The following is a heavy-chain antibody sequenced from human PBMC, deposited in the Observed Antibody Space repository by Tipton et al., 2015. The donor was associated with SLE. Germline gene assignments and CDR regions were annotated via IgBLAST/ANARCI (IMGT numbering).Heavy chain of an antibody. V-gene: IGHV3-7*01. D-gene: IGHD3-10*01. J-gene: IGHJ4*02. Sequence: SLRLSCAASGFTFSSYWMSWVRQAPGKGLEWVANIKQDGSEKYYVDSVKGRFTISRDNAKNSLYLQMNSLRAEDTAVYYCARPEGVQGFAFDYWGQGTLVTGSS. CDR2: IKQDGSEK. CDR3: ARPEGVQGFAFDY. CDR1: GFTFSSYW.